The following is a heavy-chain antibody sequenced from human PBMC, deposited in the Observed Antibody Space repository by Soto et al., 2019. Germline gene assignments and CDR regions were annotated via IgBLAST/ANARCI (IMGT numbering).Heavy chain of an antibody. D-gene: IGHD3-9*01. J-gene: IGHJ6*03. CDR2: INHSGTA. CDR1: GGSLSGYF. V-gene: IGHV4-34*01. Sequence: QVHLEQWGAGLLNPSETLSLNCAVYGGSLSGYFWSWVRQSPGKGLEWIGEINHSGTANYNPSLKTRVTISADASKHQFSLRLTSVTAADSATYYCASYHFLDLWTGSRHYMDVWSRGTPVTVSS. CDR3: ASYHFLDLWTGSRHYMDV.